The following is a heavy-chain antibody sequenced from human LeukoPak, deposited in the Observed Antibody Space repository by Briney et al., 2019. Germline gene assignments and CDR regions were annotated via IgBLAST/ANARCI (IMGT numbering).Heavy chain of an antibody. J-gene: IGHJ4*02. D-gene: IGHD2-2*01. V-gene: IGHV3-30*18. Sequence: GGSLRLSCAASGFTFSNAWMNWVRQAPGKGLEWVAVISYDGSNKYYADSVKGRFTISRDNSKNTLYLQMNSLRAEDTAVYYCAKDTPYCSSTSCQTSYFDYWGQGTLVTVSS. CDR2: ISYDGSNK. CDR3: AKDTPYCSSTSCQTSYFDY. CDR1: GFTFSNAW.